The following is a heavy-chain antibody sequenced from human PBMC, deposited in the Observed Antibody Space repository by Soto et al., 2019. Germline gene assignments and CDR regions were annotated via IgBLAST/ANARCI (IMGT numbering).Heavy chain of an antibody. CDR1: GFTLSNHY. CDR3: STTAITAPLSEY. J-gene: IGHJ4*02. D-gene: IGHD1-20*01. CDR2: IRNKPAGYTT. V-gene: IGHV3-72*01. Sequence: SLRLSCAVSGFTLSNHYIAWVRQAPRKGLEWFVRIRNKPAGYTTEPAACVRGRFTISRDDSKNSVSPQMHCLKTKDSALYYCSTTAITAPLSEYWGPGTLLTF.